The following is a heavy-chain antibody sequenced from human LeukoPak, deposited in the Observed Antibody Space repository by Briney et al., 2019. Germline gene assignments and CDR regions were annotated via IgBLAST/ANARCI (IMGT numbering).Heavy chain of an antibody. D-gene: IGHD6-19*01. CDR3: ARGTPEYSSGWAYYYYYYMDV. CDR1: GGSISSSRYY. V-gene: IGHV4-39*06. J-gene: IGHJ6*03. Sequence: SETLSLTCTVSGGSISSSRYYWGWIRQPPGKGLEWIVSIYYSGSTYYNPSLKSRITISVNTDKNQFTLKLSSGNAGAAALYYCARGTPEYSSGWAYYYYYYMDVWGKGTTVTVSS. CDR2: IYYSGST.